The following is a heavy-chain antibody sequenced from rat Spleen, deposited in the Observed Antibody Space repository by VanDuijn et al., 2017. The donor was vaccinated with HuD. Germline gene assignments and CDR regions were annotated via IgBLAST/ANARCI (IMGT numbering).Heavy chain of an antibody. CDR1: GFTFSSYW. Sequence: EVQLVESGGGLVQPGGSLRLSCVASGFTFSSYWMYWIRQAPTKGLEWVAYISYDGGSTYYRDSVKGRFTISRDNAKSTLYLQMDSLRSEDTATYYCTTTSYYGYNYFDYWGQGVMVTVSS. CDR3: TTTSYYGYNYFDY. J-gene: IGHJ2*01. D-gene: IGHD1-7*01. V-gene: IGHV5-20*01. CDR2: ISYDGGST.